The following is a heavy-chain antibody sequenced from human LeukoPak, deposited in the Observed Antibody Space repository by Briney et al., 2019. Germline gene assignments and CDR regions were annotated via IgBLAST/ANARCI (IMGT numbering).Heavy chain of an antibody. Sequence: GGSLRLSCAASGFTFSSYAINWVRQAPGKGLELVSSISASGGTTYYADSVKGRFTISRDISKNTLYLQMNSLRAEDTALYYCAKNYYDSSGHFDHWGQGTLVTVSS. V-gene: IGHV3-23*01. CDR1: GFTFSSYA. J-gene: IGHJ4*02. CDR2: ISASGGTT. D-gene: IGHD3-22*01. CDR3: AKNYYDSSGHFDH.